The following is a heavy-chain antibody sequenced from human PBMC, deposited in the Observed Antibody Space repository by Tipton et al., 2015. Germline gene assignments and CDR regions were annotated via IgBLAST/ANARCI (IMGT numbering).Heavy chain of an antibody. J-gene: IGHJ1*01. D-gene: IGHD3-22*01. Sequence: TLSLTCTVSGGSVSSGTYYWSWIRQPPGKELKWIGYIQYSGGTNYNPSLRSRVAMSMDTSKNQFSLKLSSVIAADTAVYYCARASIIQGYYHDSSRYYLFNSWGQGTLVTVSS. CDR1: GGSVSSGTYY. V-gene: IGHV4-61*01. CDR2: IQYSGGT. CDR3: ARASIIQGYYHDSSRYYLFNS.